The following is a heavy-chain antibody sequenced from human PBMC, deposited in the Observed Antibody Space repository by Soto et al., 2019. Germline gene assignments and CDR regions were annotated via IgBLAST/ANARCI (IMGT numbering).Heavy chain of an antibody. J-gene: IGHJ3*02. Sequence: QVQLQESGPGLVKPSETLSLTCTVSGGSISSYYWSWIRQPPGKGLEWIGYIYYSGSTNYNPSLKSRVTISVDTSKNQFSLKLSSVTAADTAVYYCARWIDGLDAFDIWGQGTMVTVSS. V-gene: IGHV4-59*01. CDR1: GGSISSYY. CDR3: ARWIDGLDAFDI. D-gene: IGHD2-2*03. CDR2: IYYSGST.